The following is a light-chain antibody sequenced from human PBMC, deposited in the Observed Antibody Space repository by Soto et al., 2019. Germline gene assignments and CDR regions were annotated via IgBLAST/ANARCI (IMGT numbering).Light chain of an antibody. CDR3: QQHGGSPPYT. Sequence: EVVLTQSPGTLSLSPGDRATVSCRASQTVHSSFFAWYQQKGGQAPRLLIYGTSKRAAGIPDRFSGHGSGTDFTLTLDGLEPEDFAMYFCQQHGGSPPYTFGRGTRLEI. J-gene: IGKJ2*01. CDR2: GTS. V-gene: IGKV3-20*01. CDR1: QTVHSSF.